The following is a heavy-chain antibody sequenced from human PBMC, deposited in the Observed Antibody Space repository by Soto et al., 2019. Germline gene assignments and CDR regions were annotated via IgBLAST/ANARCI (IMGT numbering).Heavy chain of an antibody. J-gene: IGHJ4*02. CDR2: IYSSGTT. CDR1: GASISTNYY. D-gene: IGHD4-17*01. Sequence: QLQLRESGPGLVKPSETLSLTCHVSGASISTNYYWGWVRQTPGKGLEWIASIYSSGTTFYNPSLKTRVTTANNTPKNDSSLQRGSVPAADTAVFYVATLRGFTPGDYFDPWGQGTLVTVSS. CDR3: ATLRGFTPGDYFDP. V-gene: IGHV4-39*02.